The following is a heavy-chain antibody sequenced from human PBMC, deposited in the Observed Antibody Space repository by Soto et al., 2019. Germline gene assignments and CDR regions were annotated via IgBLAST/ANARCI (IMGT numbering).Heavy chain of an antibody. CDR2: IWDDGSNK. CDR3: ARGCSSSCYAGFDY. J-gene: IGHJ4*02. CDR1: GFTFSSYG. V-gene: IGHV3-33*01. Sequence: VQLVESGGGVVQPGRSLRLSCAASGFTFSSYGMHWVRQAPGKGREWVAVIWDDGSNKYYADSVKGRFTISGDNSKNALYLQMNSLRAEDTAVYYCARGCSSSCYAGFDYWGQGTLVTVSS. D-gene: IGHD2-2*01.